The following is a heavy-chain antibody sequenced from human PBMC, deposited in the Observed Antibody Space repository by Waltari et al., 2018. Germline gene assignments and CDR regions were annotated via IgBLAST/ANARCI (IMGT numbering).Heavy chain of an antibody. Sequence: QVQLVQSGAEVKKPGASVKVSCKASGYTFTGYYMHWVRQAPGQGLEGMGRINPNSGGTNYAQKFQGRVTMTRDTSISTAYMELSRLRSDDTAVYYCARDITYYDFWSGYYYYYYYGMDVWGQGTTVTVSS. CDR1: GYTFTGYY. V-gene: IGHV1-2*06. CDR2: INPNSGGT. CDR3: ARDITYYDFWSGYYYYYYYGMDV. J-gene: IGHJ6*02. D-gene: IGHD3-3*01.